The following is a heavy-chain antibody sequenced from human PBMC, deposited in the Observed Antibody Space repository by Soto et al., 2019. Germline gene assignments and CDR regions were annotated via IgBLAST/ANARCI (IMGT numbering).Heavy chain of an antibody. D-gene: IGHD2-15*01. J-gene: IGHJ6*03. V-gene: IGHV3-21*01. CDR3: ARGQLGYCSGGSCYSPYYYYYMDV. Sequence: GGSLRLSCAASGFTFSSYSMNWVRQAPGKGLEWVSSISSSSSYIYYADSVKGRFTISRDNAKNSLYLQMNSLRAEDTAVYYCARGQLGYCSGGSCYSPYYYYYMDVWGKGTTVTVSS. CDR2: ISSSSSYI. CDR1: GFTFSSYS.